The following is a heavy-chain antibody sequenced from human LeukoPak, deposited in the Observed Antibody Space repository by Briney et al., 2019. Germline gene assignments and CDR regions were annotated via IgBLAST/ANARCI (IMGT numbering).Heavy chain of an antibody. Sequence: ASVKVSCKASGYTFTSYDINWVRQATGQGLEWMGWMSPNSGNTGYAQKFQGRVTMTRNTSISTAYMELRSLRSEDTAVYYCARASIKLRYFGSRAFDIWGQGTMVTVSS. CDR1: GYTFTSYD. CDR3: ARASIKLRYFGSRAFDI. J-gene: IGHJ3*02. CDR2: MSPNSGNT. D-gene: IGHD3-9*01. V-gene: IGHV1-8*01.